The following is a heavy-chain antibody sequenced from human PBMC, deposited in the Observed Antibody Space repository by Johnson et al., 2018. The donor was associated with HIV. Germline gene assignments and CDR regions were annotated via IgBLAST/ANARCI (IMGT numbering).Heavy chain of an antibody. CDR1: GFTVSSNY. V-gene: IGHV3-66*01. D-gene: IGHD5-24*01. CDR2: INSGGDT. Sequence: VQLVESGGGLVKPGGSLRLSCAASGFTVSSNYMSWVRQGPGKGLEWVSVINSGGDTYYADSVKGRCTISRHNSKNTLYLQMNILRADDTAVYYCARACRDGYTCDVYDIWGQGTMLTVSS. CDR3: ARACRDGYTCDVYDI. J-gene: IGHJ3*02.